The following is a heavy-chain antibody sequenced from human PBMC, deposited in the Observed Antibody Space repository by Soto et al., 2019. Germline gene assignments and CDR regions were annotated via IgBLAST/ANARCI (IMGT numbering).Heavy chain of an antibody. Sequence: SLRLSCAASGFTFSDYYMSWIRQAPGKGLEWVSYISSSGSTIYYADSVKGRFTISRDNAKNSLYLQMNSLRAEDTAVYYCARDYYGSGSYHDPVDYWGQGTLVTVSS. CDR1: GFTFSDYY. CDR3: ARDYYGSGSYHDPVDY. V-gene: IGHV3-11*01. J-gene: IGHJ4*02. CDR2: ISSSGSTI. D-gene: IGHD3-10*01.